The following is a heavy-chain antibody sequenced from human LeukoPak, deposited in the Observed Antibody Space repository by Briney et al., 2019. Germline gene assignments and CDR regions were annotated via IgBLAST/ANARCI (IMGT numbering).Heavy chain of an antibody. CDR2: IKQDGSEK. Sequence: GGSLRLSCAATGFTFSSYWMSWVRQAPGKGLEWMANIKQDGSEKYYVDSVKGRFTISRDNAKNSLYLQMNSLRAEDTAVYYCARGQVGLKYYYDSSGYRHYYFDYWGQGTLVTVSS. CDR3: ARGQVGLKYYYDSSGYRHYYFDY. V-gene: IGHV3-7*03. J-gene: IGHJ4*02. CDR1: GFTFSSYW. D-gene: IGHD3-22*01.